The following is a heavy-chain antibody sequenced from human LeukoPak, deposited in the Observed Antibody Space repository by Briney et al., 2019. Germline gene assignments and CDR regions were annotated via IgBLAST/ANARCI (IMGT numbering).Heavy chain of an antibody. CDR3: AKESGIVVVTGWFDP. V-gene: IGHV3-30*02. D-gene: IGHD2-15*01. CDR2: IRYDGSNK. Sequence: GGSLGLSCAASGFTFSSYGMHWVRHAQAQGLGWVAFIRYDGSNKYYADSVKGRFTISRDNSKNTLYLQMNSLRAEDTAVYYCAKESGIVVVTGWFDPWGQGTLVTVSS. CDR1: GFTFSSYG. J-gene: IGHJ5*02.